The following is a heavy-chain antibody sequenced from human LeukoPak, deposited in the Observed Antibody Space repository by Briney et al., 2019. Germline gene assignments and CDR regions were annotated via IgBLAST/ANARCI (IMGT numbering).Heavy chain of an antibody. D-gene: IGHD6-13*01. V-gene: IGHV3-15*01. CDR1: GFTFSGSA. J-gene: IGHJ4*02. CDR2: IKSKTDGGTT. Sequence: AGGSLRLSCAASGFTFSGSAMYWVRQVSGKGLEWVGRIKSKTDGGTTDYAAPVKGRFTISRDDSKNTLYLQMNSLKTEDTAVYYCTTEDLGAAAGLYFDYWGQGTLVTVSS. CDR3: TTEDLGAAAGLYFDY.